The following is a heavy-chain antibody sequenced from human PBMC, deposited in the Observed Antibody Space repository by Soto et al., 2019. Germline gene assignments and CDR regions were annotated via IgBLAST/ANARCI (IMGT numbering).Heavy chain of an antibody. Sequence: EVQLLESGGGLVQPGGSPRLSCAASGFTFSNFVMNWVRQAPGKGLEWISAIGGGGGSTYYADSVKGRFTISRDNSKNTLYLQMNSLRADGTAVYYCAKVKKYSGAPLEYWGQGTLVTVSS. CDR1: GFTFSNFV. D-gene: IGHD1-26*01. J-gene: IGHJ4*02. CDR2: IGGGGGST. CDR3: AKVKKYSGAPLEY. V-gene: IGHV3-23*01.